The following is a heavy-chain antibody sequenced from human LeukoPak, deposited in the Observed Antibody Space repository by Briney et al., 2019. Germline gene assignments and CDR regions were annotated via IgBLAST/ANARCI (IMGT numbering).Heavy chain of an antibody. V-gene: IGHV4-4*07. Sequence: SETLSLTCTVSGGSISSYYWSWIRQPAGKGLEWIGRIYTSGSTNYNPSLKSRVTMSVDTSKNQFSLKLSSVTAADTAVYYCARDLDYYDSSGYYYSAFDIWGQGTMVTVSS. J-gene: IGHJ3*02. CDR2: IYTSGST. D-gene: IGHD3-22*01. CDR3: ARDLDYYDSSGYYYSAFDI. CDR1: GGSISSYY.